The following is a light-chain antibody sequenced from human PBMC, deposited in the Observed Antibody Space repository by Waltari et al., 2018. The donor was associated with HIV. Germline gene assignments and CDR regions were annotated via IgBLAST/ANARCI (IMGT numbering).Light chain of an antibody. Sequence: SPGGSATLSCRASQSVASNYLAWYQQKLGQAPRLLVYGASSRATDIPARFSGSGSGTDFTLTISRLEPEDSAVYYCQQYGRSPYTFGQGTKLEIK. J-gene: IGKJ2*01. CDR2: GAS. CDR3: QQYGRSPYT. V-gene: IGKV3-20*01. CDR1: QSVASNY.